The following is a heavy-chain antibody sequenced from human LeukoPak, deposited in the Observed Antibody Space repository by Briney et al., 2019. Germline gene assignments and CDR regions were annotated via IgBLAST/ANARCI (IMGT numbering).Heavy chain of an antibody. CDR3: ARGSGVIAAAGTFGY. D-gene: IGHD6-13*01. V-gene: IGHV1-69*13. Sequence: SVKVSCKASGGTFRSYAISWVRQAPGQGLEWMGGIIPIFGTANYAQKFQGRVTITADESTSTAYMELSSLRSEDTAVYYCARGSGVIAAAGTFGYWGQGTLVTVSS. J-gene: IGHJ4*02. CDR2: IIPIFGTA. CDR1: GGTFRSYA.